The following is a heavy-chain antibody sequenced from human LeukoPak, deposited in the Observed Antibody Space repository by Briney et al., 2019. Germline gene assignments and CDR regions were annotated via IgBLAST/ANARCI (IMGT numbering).Heavy chain of an antibody. CDR3: ARDIEWRVDY. CDR1: GYSFSSYG. CDR2: INIKDGRT. D-gene: IGHD3-3*01. Sequence: GASVKVSCKASGYSFSSYGISWVRQAPGQGLEWVGWINIKDGRTEYAPKFQGRVTITTDTRTTTAYMEFTGLRSDDTAVYYCARDIEWRVDYWGQGTLVTVSS. V-gene: IGHV1-18*01. J-gene: IGHJ4*02.